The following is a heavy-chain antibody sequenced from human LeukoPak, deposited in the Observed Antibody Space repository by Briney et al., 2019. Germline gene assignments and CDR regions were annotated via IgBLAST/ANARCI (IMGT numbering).Heavy chain of an antibody. CDR2: ISYDGSNK. CDR3: ARDSRGGSTYYFDY. J-gene: IGHJ4*02. V-gene: IGHV3-30*04. Sequence: GGSLRLSCAASGFTFSSYAMHWVRQAPGKGLEWVAVISYDGSNKYYADSVKGRFTISRDNSKNTLYLQMNSLRAEDTAVYYCARDSRGGSTYYFDYWGQGTLVTVSS. CDR1: GFTFSSYA. D-gene: IGHD1-26*01.